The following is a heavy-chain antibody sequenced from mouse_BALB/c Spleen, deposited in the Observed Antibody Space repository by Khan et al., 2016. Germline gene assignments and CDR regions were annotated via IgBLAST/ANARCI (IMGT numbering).Heavy chain of an antibody. D-gene: IGHD2-12*01. J-gene: IGHJ3*01. Sequence: QVQLQQPGAELVKPGASVKLSCKASGYTFTSYWMHWVKQRPGQGLEWIGEINPSNGRTNYNEKFKSKATLTVDKSSSTAYMQLSSLPSEDSAVYDCARYDEGFAYWGQGTLITVSA. CDR1: GYTFTSYW. CDR3: ARYDEGFAY. V-gene: IGHV1S81*02. CDR2: INPSNGRT.